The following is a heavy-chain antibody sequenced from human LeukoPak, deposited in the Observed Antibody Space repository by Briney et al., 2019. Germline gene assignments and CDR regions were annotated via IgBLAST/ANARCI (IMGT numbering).Heavy chain of an antibody. CDR1: GFTFSSYD. CDR3: ARAAHGGFSFDY. Sequence: GGSLRLSCAASGFTFSSYDMSWVRQAPGKGLEWVSGISGSGGRTYYADSAKGRLTITRDISKNTLYVQMNSLRPEDTAVYSCARAAHGGFSFDYWGQGTLVTVSS. V-gene: IGHV3-23*01. D-gene: IGHD3-16*01. J-gene: IGHJ4*02. CDR2: ISGSGGRT.